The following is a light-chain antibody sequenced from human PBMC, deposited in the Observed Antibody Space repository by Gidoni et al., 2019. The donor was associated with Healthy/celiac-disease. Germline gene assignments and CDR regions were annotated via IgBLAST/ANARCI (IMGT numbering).Light chain of an antibody. Sequence: EIAMTQSPATLSVSPGERATLHCRASQSVSSNLAWYQQTPGQAPRLLIYGASTRATCIPTRFSGRGSGTEFTLTISSLQSEDFAVYYCQQYNNWPAYTFGQGTKLEIK. J-gene: IGKJ2*01. CDR2: GAS. CDR3: QQYNNWPAYT. CDR1: QSVSSN. V-gene: IGKV3-15*01.